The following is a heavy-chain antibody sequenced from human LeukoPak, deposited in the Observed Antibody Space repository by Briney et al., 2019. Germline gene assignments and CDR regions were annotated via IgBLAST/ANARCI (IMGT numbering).Heavy chain of an antibody. J-gene: IGHJ4*02. CDR1: GFTFNCA. CDR3: AKGQSGTYPRVHFDY. V-gene: IGHV3-23*01. CDR2: IIGSGGST. Sequence: PGGSLRLSCAASGFTFNCAMSWVCPAPGKGLEWVSSIIGSGGSTYYADSVKGRFTISRDNSKNMLYLQMNSLRAENTAVYYCAKGQSGTYPRVHFDYWGQGTLVTVSS. D-gene: IGHD1-26*01.